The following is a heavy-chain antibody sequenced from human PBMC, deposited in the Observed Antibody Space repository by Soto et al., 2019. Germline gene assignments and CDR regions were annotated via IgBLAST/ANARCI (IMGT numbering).Heavy chain of an antibody. CDR2: MNPDSGDT. CDR1: GYPFSAFD. D-gene: IGHD2-15*01. J-gene: IGHJ4*02. CDR3: VRQPGGVATPGDDY. V-gene: IGHV1-8*01. Sequence: QVPLVQSGAEVKKPGASVKVYCEASGYPFSAFDINWVRQAGGQGLEWMGWMNPDSGDTAFAQRFQDRITMTRSTSISTAYMELSRLTSDDTAVYFCVRQPGGVATPGDDYWGQGTLVTVSS.